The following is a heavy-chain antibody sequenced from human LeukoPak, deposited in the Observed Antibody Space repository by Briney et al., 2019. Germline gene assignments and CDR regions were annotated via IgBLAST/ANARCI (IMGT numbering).Heavy chain of an antibody. J-gene: IGHJ4*02. CDR1: GYSFSSYG. CDR2: ISANHFNT. CDR3: ARGQYYFDS. Sequence: ASVNVSCKASGYSFSSYGLSWVRQAPGQGLEWMGWISANHFNTNYAKGLQGRATMTIDTSTRTAYMELGSLTSDDTGVYYCARGQYYFDSWGQGTLVSVSS. D-gene: IGHD4-11*01. V-gene: IGHV1-18*01.